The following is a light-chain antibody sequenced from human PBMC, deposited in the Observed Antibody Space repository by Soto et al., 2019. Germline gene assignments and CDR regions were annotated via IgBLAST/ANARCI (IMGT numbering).Light chain of an antibody. CDR3: QQYNNWPPLP. J-gene: IGKJ4*01. Sequence: EIVMTQSPATLSVSPGERATLSCRASQSVNNNLAWYQQKPGQGPSLLIYGASTRATGIPARFSGSGSGTECTLTISSLQSEDFAVYYWQQYNNWPPLPFGGGTKVEI. CDR2: GAS. CDR1: QSVNNN. V-gene: IGKV3-15*01.